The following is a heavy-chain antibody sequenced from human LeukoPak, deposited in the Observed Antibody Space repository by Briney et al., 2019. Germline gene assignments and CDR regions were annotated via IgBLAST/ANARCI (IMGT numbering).Heavy chain of an antibody. J-gene: IGHJ4*02. Sequence: SETRSLTCAVYGGSFSGYYWSWIRQPPGKGLEWIREINHSGSTNYNPSLKSRVTISVDTSKNQFSLKLSSVTAADTAVYYCARDYGDYWGQEILVTVSS. CDR1: GGSFSGYY. V-gene: IGHV4-34*01. CDR2: INHSGST. CDR3: ARDYGDY.